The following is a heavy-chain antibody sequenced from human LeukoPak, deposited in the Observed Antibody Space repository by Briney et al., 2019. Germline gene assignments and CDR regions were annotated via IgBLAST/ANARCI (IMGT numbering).Heavy chain of an antibody. CDR3: ARQGRYYYDSTKFTFDY. Sequence: PETPSLTCTVSGDSVTTASYYWGWIRQPPGRGLEWIGSIYFSGNTYYNWSLKSRVAISIDTSKNQFSLNLTSVTASDTAVYYCARQGRYYYDSTKFTFDYWGQGTLVSVSS. CDR1: GDSVTTASYY. D-gene: IGHD3-22*01. CDR2: IYFSGNT. V-gene: IGHV4-39*01. J-gene: IGHJ4*02.